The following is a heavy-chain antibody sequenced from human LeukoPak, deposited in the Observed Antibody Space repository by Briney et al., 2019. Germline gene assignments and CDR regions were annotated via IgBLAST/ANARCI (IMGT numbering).Heavy chain of an antibody. CDR2: INHSGNT. V-gene: IGHV4-34*01. CDR1: GGSFSGYY. CDR3: ARAHYDFWSGYYYNWFDP. D-gene: IGHD3-3*01. Sequence: PSETLSLTCAVYGGSFSGYYWSWIRQPPGKGLEWIGEINHSGNTNYSPSLKSRVTISVDTSKNQFSLNLSSVTAADTAVYYCARAHYDFWSGYYYNWFDPWGQGNLVTVSS. J-gene: IGHJ5*02.